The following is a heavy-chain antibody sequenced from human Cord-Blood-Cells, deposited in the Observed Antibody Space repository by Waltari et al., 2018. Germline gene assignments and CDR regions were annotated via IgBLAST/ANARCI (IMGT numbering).Heavy chain of an antibody. D-gene: IGHD2-2*01. V-gene: IGHV1-2*02. CDR1: GYTFTGYY. Sequence: QVQLVQSGAEVKKPGASVKVSCKASGYTFTGYYMHWVRPAPGQGLEWMGWINPNSGGTNYAQKFQGRVTMTRDTSISTAYMELSRLRSDDTAVHYCARVVSVVVPAAIDYWGQGTLVTVSS. J-gene: IGHJ4*02. CDR2: INPNSGGT. CDR3: ARVVSVVVPAAIDY.